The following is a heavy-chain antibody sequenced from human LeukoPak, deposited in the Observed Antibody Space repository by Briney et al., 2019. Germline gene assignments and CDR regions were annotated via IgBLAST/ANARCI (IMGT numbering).Heavy chain of an antibody. CDR1: GFTFSSYE. J-gene: IGHJ4*02. CDR3: ARDPSQRPVEMTKSDY. D-gene: IGHD5-24*01. V-gene: IGHV3-48*03. CDR2: ISSSGTTI. Sequence: GGSLRLSCAASGFTFSSYEMNRVRQAPGKGLEWVSYISSSGTTIYYADSVKGRFTISRDNAKNSLYLQMNSLRVEDTAVYYCARDPSQRPVEMTKSDYWGQGTLVTVSS.